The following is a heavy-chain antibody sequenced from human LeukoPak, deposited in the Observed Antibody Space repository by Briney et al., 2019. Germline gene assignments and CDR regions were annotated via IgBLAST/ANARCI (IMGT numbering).Heavy chain of an antibody. CDR2: INPNSGGT. V-gene: IGHV1-2*02. CDR3: ARVCRASIAVAGHPYYFDY. CDR1: GYTFTGYY. Sequence: ASVKVSCKASGYTFTGYYTHWVRQAPGRGLEWMGWINPNSGGTNYAQKFQGRVAMTRDTSISTAYMELSRLRSDDTAVYYCARVCRASIAVAGHPYYFDYWGQGTLVTVSS. J-gene: IGHJ4*02. D-gene: IGHD6-19*01.